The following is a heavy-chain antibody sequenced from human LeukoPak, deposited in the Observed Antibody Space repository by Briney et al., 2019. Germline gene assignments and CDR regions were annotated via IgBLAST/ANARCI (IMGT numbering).Heavy chain of an antibody. D-gene: IGHD3-9*01. CDR2: ISAYNGNT. Sequence: GASVKVSCKASGYIFTSYGISWVRQAPGQGLEWMGWISAYNGNTNYAQKIQGRGTMTTDTSTSTTYMELRSLRSAETAVYYCAKAQVHYDILTGLSETYYYGMDVWGQGTTVTVSS. CDR1: GYIFTSYG. V-gene: IGHV1-18*01. CDR3: AKAQVHYDILTGLSETYYYGMDV. J-gene: IGHJ6*02.